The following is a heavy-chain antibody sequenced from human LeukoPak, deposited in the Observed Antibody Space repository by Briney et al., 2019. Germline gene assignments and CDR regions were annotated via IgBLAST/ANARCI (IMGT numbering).Heavy chain of an antibody. CDR3: ARTVVVVAADDDY. J-gene: IGHJ4*02. Sequence: GGSLRLSCAASGFTFSDYYMSWIRQAPGKGLEWVSYISSSGSTIYYADSVKGRFTISRDNAKNSLYLQMNSLRAEDTAVYYCARTVVVVAADDDYWGQGTLATVSS. V-gene: IGHV3-11*01. CDR1: GFTFSDYY. D-gene: IGHD2-15*01. CDR2: ISSSGSTI.